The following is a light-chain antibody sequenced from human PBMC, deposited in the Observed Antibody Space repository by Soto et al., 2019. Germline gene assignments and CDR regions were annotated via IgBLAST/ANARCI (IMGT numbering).Light chain of an antibody. V-gene: IGKV3-20*01. CDR1: QRVSSSY. Sequence: EIVLTQSPGTLSLSPGERAALSCRASQRVSSSYLAWYQQKPGQAPRLLIYGASSRATRIPDRFSGSGSGTDFTLTISRLEPEDFAVYYCQQYGSSPLTFGGGTTVEIK. J-gene: IGKJ4*01. CDR3: QQYGSSPLT. CDR2: GAS.